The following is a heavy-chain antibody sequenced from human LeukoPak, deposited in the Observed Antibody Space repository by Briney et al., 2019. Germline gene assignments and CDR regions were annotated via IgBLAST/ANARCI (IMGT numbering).Heavy chain of an antibody. CDR2: INWNGGST. CDR3: ARVLRYCSGGNCYSGGLGYMDV. CDR1: GFSFDDYG. Sequence: GSLRLSCAASGFSFDDYGMSWVRQAPGKGLEWVSGINWNGGSTGYADSVKGRFTISRDNSKNTLYLQMNSLRAEDTAVYYCARVLRYCSGGNCYSGGLGYMDVWGKGTTVTISS. D-gene: IGHD2-15*01. V-gene: IGHV3-20*04. J-gene: IGHJ6*03.